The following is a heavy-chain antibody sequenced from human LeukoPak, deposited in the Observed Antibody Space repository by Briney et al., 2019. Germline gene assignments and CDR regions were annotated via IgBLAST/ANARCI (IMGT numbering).Heavy chain of an antibody. CDR1: GFTLSSYG. D-gene: IGHD4-17*01. J-gene: IGHJ3*02. V-gene: IGHV3-33*01. Sequence: GRSLRLSCAASGFTLSSYGVHWVRQAPGKGLEWVAVTWFDASNKYFADSVKGRFTISRDNSKSTVDLQMNSLRAEDTAMYFCVVTTHWADAFDMWGQGTMVTVSS. CDR2: TWFDASNK. CDR3: VVTTHWADAFDM.